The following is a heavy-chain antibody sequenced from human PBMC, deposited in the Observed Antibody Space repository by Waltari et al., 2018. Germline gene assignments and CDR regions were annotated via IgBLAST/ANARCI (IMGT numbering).Heavy chain of an antibody. CDR3: ARVGYCNGDNCFVYFYYAMDV. V-gene: IGHV4-39*07. CDR2: FFYGVNT. D-gene: IGHD2-15*01. CDR1: GGSINTDNYY. J-gene: IGHJ6*02. Sequence: QLQLQESGPGLVRPSETLSLTCTVSGGSINTDNYYWAWTRHPPGKGLEWVGSFFYGVNTYYNPSLKSRVTISVDTSKERFSLRVNSVTAADTAIYYCARVGYCNGDNCFVYFYYAMDVWGPGTTVTVSS.